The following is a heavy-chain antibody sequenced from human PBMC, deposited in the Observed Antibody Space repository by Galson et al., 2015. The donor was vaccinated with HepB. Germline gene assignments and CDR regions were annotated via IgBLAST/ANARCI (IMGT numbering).Heavy chain of an antibody. J-gene: IGHJ4*02. D-gene: IGHD6-19*01. Sequence: SVKVSCKASGYTFTSYYMHWVRQAPGQGLEWMGIINPSGGSTSYAQKFQGRVTMTRDTSTSTVYMELSSLRSEDTAVYYCAREEKRAVAGKRTSPLLFWGQGTLVTVSS. V-gene: IGHV1-46*01. CDR1: GYTFTSYY. CDR3: AREEKRAVAGKRTSPLLF. CDR2: INPSGGST.